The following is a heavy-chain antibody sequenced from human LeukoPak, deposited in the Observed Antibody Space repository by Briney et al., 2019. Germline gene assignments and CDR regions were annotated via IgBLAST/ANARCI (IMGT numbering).Heavy chain of an antibody. Sequence: PGGSLRLSCSASGFTFSSYSMNWVRQAPGKGLEWVSVISNSGGNTYYPDSVKGRFTISRDNSKDTLYLQMNSLRAEDTAVYYCAKDKEPLRGSFDLWGRGTLVTVSS. J-gene: IGHJ2*01. D-gene: IGHD1-26*01. V-gene: IGHV3-23*01. CDR1: GFTFSSYS. CDR2: ISNSGGNT. CDR3: AKDKEPLRGSFDL.